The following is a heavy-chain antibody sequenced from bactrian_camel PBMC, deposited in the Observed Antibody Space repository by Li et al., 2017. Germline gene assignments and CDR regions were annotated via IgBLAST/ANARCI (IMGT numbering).Heavy chain of an antibody. D-gene: IGHD2*01. CDR2: ISGSGIT. Sequence: HVQLVESGGGSVQAGGSLRLSCKTSGFTFVDADKGWYRQAPGNECELVSSISGSGITSYAVSVKGRFTISRDNAKNTLYLQMNSLKPEDTAVYYCATTRRLYGGPGLDYNYWGQGTQVTVS. V-gene: IGHV3S55*01. CDR1: GFTFVDAD. J-gene: IGHJ4*01. CDR3: ATTRRLYGGPGLDYNY.